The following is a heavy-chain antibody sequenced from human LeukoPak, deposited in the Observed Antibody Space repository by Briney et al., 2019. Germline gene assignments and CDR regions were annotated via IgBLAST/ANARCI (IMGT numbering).Heavy chain of an antibody. D-gene: IGHD3-10*01. CDR2: ISYDGSNK. CDR1: GFTFSSYA. V-gene: IGHV3-30-3*01. Sequence: GRSLRLSCAASGFTFSSYAMHWVRQAPGKGLEWVAVISYDGSNKYYADSVKGRFTISRDNSKNTLYLQMNSLRAEDTAVYYCARDLRASVGDAFDIWGQGTMVTVSS. CDR3: ARDLRASVGDAFDI. J-gene: IGHJ3*02.